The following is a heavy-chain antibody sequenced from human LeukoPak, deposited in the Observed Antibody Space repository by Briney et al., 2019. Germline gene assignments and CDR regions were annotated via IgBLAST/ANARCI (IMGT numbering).Heavy chain of an antibody. V-gene: IGHV3-21*01. D-gene: IGHD3-22*01. CDR2: ISSSSSYI. CDR3: AREASPFVSDSSGYFSWAYYYYYYMDV. J-gene: IGHJ6*03. CDR1: GFTFSSYS. Sequence: KSGGSLRLSCAASGFTFSSYSMNWVRQAPGKGLEWVSSISSSSSYIYYADSVKGRFTISRDNAKNSLYLQMNSLRAEDTAVYYCAREASPFVSDSSGYFSWAYYYYYYMDVWGKGTTVTVSS.